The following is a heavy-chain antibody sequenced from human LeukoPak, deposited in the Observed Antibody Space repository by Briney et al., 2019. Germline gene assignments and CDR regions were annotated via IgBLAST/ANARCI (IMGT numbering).Heavy chain of an antibody. V-gene: IGHV6-1*01. D-gene: IGHD3-3*01. CDR1: GDSVSINSAA. J-gene: IGHJ1*01. CDR2: TYYRSKWYN. CDR3: AGGFLTYYDFWSGPRSEYFQH. Sequence: SQTLSLTCAISGDSVSINSAAWNWIRQSPSRGLEWLGRTYYRSKWYNGYAVFVKSRISVNPDTSKNQFSLQLNSVTAADTAVYYCAGGFLTYYDFWSGPRSEYFQHWGQGTLVTVSS.